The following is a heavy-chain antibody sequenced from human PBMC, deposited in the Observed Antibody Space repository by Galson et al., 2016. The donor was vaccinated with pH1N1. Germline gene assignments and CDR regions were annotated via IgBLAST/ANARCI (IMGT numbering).Heavy chain of an antibody. CDR3: ARAVAAADSL. V-gene: IGHV3-7*01. D-gene: IGHD6-25*01. CDR2: INQDGSQT. J-gene: IGHJ4*02. CDR1: GFTLSNYW. Sequence: SLRLSCAGSGFTLSNYWMSWVRQAPGKGPEWVANINQDGSQTYFVDSVKGRFTISRDNAKNSVYLQMDSLRVEDTAVYFCARAVAAADSLWGQGTLVTVSS.